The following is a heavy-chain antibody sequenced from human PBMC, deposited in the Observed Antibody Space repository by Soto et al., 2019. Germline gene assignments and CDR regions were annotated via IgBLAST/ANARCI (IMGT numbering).Heavy chain of an antibody. CDR2: FYNSGST. V-gene: IGHV4-59*08. J-gene: IGHJ4*02. D-gene: IGHD4-17*01. Sequence: SETLSLTCTVSGGSISSYFWSWIRQPPGRGLEWIGHFYNSGSTNYNASLKSRVTISVDTSKNQFSLKLSSVTAADTAVYYCARQYGDGYYFDYWGQGTLVTVSS. CDR3: ARQYGDGYYFDY. CDR1: GGSISSYF.